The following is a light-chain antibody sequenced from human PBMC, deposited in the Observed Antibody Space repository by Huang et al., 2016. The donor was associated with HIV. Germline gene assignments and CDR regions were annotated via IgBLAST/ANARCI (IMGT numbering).Light chain of an antibody. CDR2: AAT. V-gene: IGKV1-39*01. CDR1: QSISSY. Sequence: DIQMTQSPSSLSASVGDRVTITCRASQSISSYLNWYQQKPGKAPKVLIYAATSLQSGVPSRFSGSGAGTDFTLTINNLQPEDSATYYCQQTYITPLTFGQGTKLEIK. CDR3: QQTYITPLT. J-gene: IGKJ2*01.